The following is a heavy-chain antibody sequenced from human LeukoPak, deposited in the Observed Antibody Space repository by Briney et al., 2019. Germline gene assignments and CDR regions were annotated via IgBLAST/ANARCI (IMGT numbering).Heavy chain of an antibody. CDR3: ARDRGFGQADV. D-gene: IGHD3-10*01. V-gene: IGHV3-7*01. CDR2: IKQDGGEK. Sequence: GGSLRLSCAASGFTLSSNYMSWVRPAPGKGLEWVANIKQDGGEKYYVDSVKGRFTISRDNAKNSLYLQMNSLRAEDTAVYYCARDRGFGQADVWGKGSTVTVSS. J-gene: IGHJ6*04. CDR1: GFTLSSNY.